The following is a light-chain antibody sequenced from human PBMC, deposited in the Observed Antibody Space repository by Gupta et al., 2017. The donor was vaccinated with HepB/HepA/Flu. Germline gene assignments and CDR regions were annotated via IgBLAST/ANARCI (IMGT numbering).Light chain of an antibody. CDR2: VAF. J-gene: IGKJ4*01. Sequence: ENVFTQSPGTLSLSPGERATLSCRASQSVSSNYLDWYQQKPGQAPRLLIYVAFSNATRIPAGFSGNGAVKNFTLSSMRPEYANCAVCLVQEYGSSIVFGGGTKVEIK. V-gene: IGKV3-20*01. CDR3: QEYGSSIV. CDR1: QSVSSNY.